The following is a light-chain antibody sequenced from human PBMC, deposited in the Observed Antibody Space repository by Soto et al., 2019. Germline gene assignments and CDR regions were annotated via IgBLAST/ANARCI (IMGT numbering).Light chain of an antibody. CDR2: AAS. CDR1: QGRVHY. J-gene: IGKJ1*01. CDR3: QKYDSSPKT. V-gene: IGKV1-27*01. Sequence: DFQMTQYPSSLSASVGDRVTITCRASQGRVHYLACYQQKPEKVPLLLISAASTLQSGIPSLFSGSVSGTDFILTISSLQPEDVATYYCQKYDSSPKTFGQGTKV.